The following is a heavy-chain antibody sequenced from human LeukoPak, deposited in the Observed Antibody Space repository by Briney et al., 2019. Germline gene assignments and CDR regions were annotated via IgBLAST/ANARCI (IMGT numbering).Heavy chain of an antibody. CDR3: ARHLHYYDSSGYYAKGAFDY. CDR2: IYYSGST. V-gene: IGHV4-59*04. D-gene: IGHD3-22*01. CDR1: GGSISSYY. J-gene: IGHJ4*02. Sequence: PSETLSLTRTVSGGSISSYYWGWIRQPPGKGLEWIGYIYYSGSTYYNPSLKSRVTISVDTSKNQFSLKLSSVTAADTAVYYCARHLHYYDSSGYYAKGAFDYWGQGTLVTVSS.